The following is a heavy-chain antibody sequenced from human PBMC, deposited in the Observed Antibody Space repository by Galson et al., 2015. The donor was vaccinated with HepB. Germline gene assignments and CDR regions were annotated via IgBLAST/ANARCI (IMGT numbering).Heavy chain of an antibody. Sequence: SLRLSCAASGFTFSSYAMSWVRQAPGKGLEWVSAISGSGGSTYYADSVKGRFTISRDNSKNTLYLQMNSLRAEDTAVYYCAKGGSSSGWYSPVWMTVSQSQFDYWGQGTLVTVSS. CDR2: ISGSGGST. CDR3: AKGGSSSGWYSPVWMTVSQSQFDY. V-gene: IGHV3-23*01. CDR1: GFTFSSYA. D-gene: IGHD6-19*01. J-gene: IGHJ4*02.